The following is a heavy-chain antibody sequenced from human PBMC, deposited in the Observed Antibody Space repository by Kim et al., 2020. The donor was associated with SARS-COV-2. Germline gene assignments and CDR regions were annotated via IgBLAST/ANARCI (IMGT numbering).Heavy chain of an antibody. V-gene: IGHV1-8*01. CDR2: MNPNSGNT. CDR3: TRRRTGVPFDY. J-gene: IGHJ4*02. CDR1: GDTFTNYD. D-gene: IGHD7-27*01. Sequence: ASVKVSCQASGDTFTNYDINWVRQATGQGLEWMGWMNPNSGNTGYAQKFQDRVAMTRNTSISTAYMELNSLKFEDTAVYYCTRRRTGVPFDYWGQGTLVTVSS.